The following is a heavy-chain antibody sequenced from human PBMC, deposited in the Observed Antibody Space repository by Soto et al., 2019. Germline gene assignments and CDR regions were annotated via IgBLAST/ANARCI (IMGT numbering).Heavy chain of an antibody. CDR2: IFHSGTT. CDR1: GYSITNVNW. J-gene: IGHJ3*02. D-gene: IGHD2-2*01. CDR3: ARSPYADALDI. V-gene: IGHV4-28*01. Sequence: QVQLQESGPGLVKPSDTLSLTCAVSGYSITNVNWWAWIRQPPGKGLEWIGYIFHSGTTHYNPSLKSRVTMSGDTSQSQFSLKVASLTAEDTAVYSCARSPYADALDIWGQGTMVTVSS.